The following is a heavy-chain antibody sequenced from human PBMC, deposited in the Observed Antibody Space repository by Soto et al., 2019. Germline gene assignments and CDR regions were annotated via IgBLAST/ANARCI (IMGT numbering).Heavy chain of an antibody. D-gene: IGHD6-19*01. CDR1: GGSISSYY. CDR3: ARPGSSSGWYYFDY. CDR2: ISYSGST. Sequence: PSETLSLTCTVSGGSISSYYWSWIRQPPGKGLEWIGSISYSGSTYYNLSLKSRVTISVDTSKNQFSLKLSSVTATDTAVYYCARPGSSSGWYYFDYWGQGTLVTVSS. V-gene: IGHV4-59*05. J-gene: IGHJ4*02.